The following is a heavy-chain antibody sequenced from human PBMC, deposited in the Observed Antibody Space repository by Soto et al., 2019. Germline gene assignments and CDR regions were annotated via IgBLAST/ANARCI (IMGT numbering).Heavy chain of an antibody. Sequence: ASVKVSCKASGYTFSGFYMRWVRQAPGQGLEWMGWINPNSGGTKSAEKFQGRVTMTRDTSISTAYMELSRLTSDDTAVYYCARAAVTGTASLDFRGQGTQVTVAT. D-gene: IGHD6-19*01. J-gene: IGHJ4*02. CDR2: INPNSGGT. CDR3: ARAAVTGTASLDF. CDR1: GYTFSGFY. V-gene: IGHV1-2*02.